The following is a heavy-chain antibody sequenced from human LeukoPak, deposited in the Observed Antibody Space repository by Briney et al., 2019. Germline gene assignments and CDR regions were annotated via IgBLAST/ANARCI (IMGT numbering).Heavy chain of an antibody. Sequence: ASVKVSCKASGYTFTGYYMHWVRQAPGQGLEWMGWINPNSGGTNYAQKFQGRVTMTRDTSISTAYMELSRLRSDDTAVYYCARDRDSSGYYLGWFDPWGPGTLVTGSS. D-gene: IGHD3-22*01. CDR2: INPNSGGT. CDR1: GYTFTGYY. J-gene: IGHJ5*02. CDR3: ARDRDSSGYYLGWFDP. V-gene: IGHV1-2*02.